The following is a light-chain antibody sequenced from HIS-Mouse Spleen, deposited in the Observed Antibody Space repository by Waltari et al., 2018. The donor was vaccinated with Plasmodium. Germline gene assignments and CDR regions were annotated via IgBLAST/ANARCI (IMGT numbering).Light chain of an antibody. CDR1: QRIRSY. CDR3: QQSYSTWT. V-gene: IGKV1-39*01. CDR2: AAS. J-gene: IGKJ1*01. Sequence: DIQMSQSPASLYASVEDRVTITCRASQRIRSYLNWYQQKPGKAHNLLIYAASSLQSGVPSRFSGSGSGTDFTLTISSLQPEDFATYYCQQSYSTWTFGQGTKVEIK.